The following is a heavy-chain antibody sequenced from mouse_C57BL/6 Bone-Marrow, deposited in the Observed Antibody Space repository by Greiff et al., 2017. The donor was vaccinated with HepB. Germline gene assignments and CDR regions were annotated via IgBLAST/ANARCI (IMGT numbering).Heavy chain of an antibody. CDR3: ARPDGPEDYFDY. CDR2: IDPSDSYT. V-gene: IGHV1-69*01. Sequence: VQLQQPGAELVMPGASVKLSCKASGYTFTSYWMHWVKQRPGQGLEWIGEIDPSDSYTNYNQKFKGKSTLTVDKSSSTAYMQLSSLTSEDSAVYYGARPDGPEDYFDYWGQGTTLTVSS. CDR1: GYTFTSYW. J-gene: IGHJ2*01. D-gene: IGHD1-1*01.